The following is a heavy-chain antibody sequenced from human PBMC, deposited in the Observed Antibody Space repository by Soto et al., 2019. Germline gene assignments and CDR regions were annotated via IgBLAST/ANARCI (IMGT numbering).Heavy chain of an antibody. J-gene: IGHJ5*02. Sequence: GGSLRLACAASGFTFSSYAMSWVRQAPGKGLEWVSAISGSGGSTYYAYSVKGRFTISRDNSKNTLYLQMNSLRAEDTAVYYCAKGDSSGYYRRAAEFDXWGQVTLVTVSX. CDR1: GFTFSSYA. CDR2: ISGSGGST. CDR3: AKGDSSGYYRRAAEFDX. D-gene: IGHD3-22*01. V-gene: IGHV3-23*01.